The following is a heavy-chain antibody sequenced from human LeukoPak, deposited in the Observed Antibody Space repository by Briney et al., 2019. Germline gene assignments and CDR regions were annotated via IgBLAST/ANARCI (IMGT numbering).Heavy chain of an antibody. CDR3: ARAADSSGWDAVWFDP. Sequence: ASVKVSCKASGYTFTGYYMHWVRQAPGQGLEWMGWINPNSGGTNYAQKFQGRVTMTRDTSISTAYMELSRLRSDDTAVYYCARAADSSGWDAVWFDPWGQGTLVTVSS. J-gene: IGHJ5*02. CDR2: INPNSGGT. D-gene: IGHD6-19*01. CDR1: GYTFTGYY. V-gene: IGHV1-2*02.